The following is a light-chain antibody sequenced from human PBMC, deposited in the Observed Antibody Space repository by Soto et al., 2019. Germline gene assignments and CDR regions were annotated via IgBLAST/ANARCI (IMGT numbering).Light chain of an antibody. V-gene: IGLV2-11*01. CDR1: SSDVGGYNR. J-gene: IGLJ1*01. Sequence: QSVLTQPRSVSGSPGQSVTISCTGTSSDVGGYNRVSWYQQLPGKAPKLIIYDVTERSSGVPDRFSGSKSGNTASLAISGLQAEDEADYYCYSYEGSDTFDVFGPGTKVTVL. CDR2: DVT. CDR3: YSYEGSDTFDV.